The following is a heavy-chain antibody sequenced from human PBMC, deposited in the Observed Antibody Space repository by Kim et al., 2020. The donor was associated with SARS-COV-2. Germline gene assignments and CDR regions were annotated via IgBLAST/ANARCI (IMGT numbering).Heavy chain of an antibody. J-gene: IGHJ4*02. Sequence: DGSNKYYADSVKGRFTISRDNSKNTLYLQMNSLRAEDTAVYYCARNDGGYWGQGTLVTVSS. CDR3: ARNDGGY. CDR2: DGSNK. V-gene: IGHV3-33*01. D-gene: IGHD3-16*01.